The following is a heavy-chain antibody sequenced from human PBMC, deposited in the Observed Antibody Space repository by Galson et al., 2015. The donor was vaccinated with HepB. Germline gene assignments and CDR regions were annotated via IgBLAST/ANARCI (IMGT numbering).Heavy chain of an antibody. CDR1: GFTFSTYW. CDR2: IKPDASEK. CDR3: VRGGGIAAVNTD. Sequence: SLRLSCAASGFTFSTYWMTWVRQAPGKGLEWLANIKPDASEKYYVDSVKGRFTISRDNAKNSLYLQMNSLRAEDTAVYYCVRGGGIAAVNTDWGQGTLVTVSS. V-gene: IGHV3-7*03. D-gene: IGHD6-13*01. J-gene: IGHJ4*02.